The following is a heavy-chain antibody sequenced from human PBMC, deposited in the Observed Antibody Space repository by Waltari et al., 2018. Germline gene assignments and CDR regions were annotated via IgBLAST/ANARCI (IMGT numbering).Heavy chain of an antibody. CDR3: ARDVGSGWFDS. J-gene: IGHJ5*01. Sequence: EVQLVESGGGLVQPEGSLRLSCVVSGFTFSNRWISWVRQAPGKGGERVAKVKEDESSKSLADSWKGGFTISRDNASNTVNLHMYGLRVEDTAAYFCARDVGSGWFDSWGQGTLVTVSS. D-gene: IGHD3-3*01. CDR1: GFTFSNRW. V-gene: IGHV3-7*01. CDR2: VKEDESSK.